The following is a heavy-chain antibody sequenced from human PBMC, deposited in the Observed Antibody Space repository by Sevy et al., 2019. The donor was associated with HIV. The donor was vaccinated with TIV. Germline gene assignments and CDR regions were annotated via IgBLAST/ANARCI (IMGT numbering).Heavy chain of an antibody. Sequence: GESLKISCVASGLTFNIYPLNWVRQAPGKGLEWVAVVSFDASFKYYADFVKGRFTISRDNSKDTVFLQMDSLRDEDTGKYYCTTGRHGAPFGYWGQGAQVTVSS. CDR1: GLTFNIYP. J-gene: IGHJ4*02. CDR2: VSFDASFK. CDR3: TTGRHGAPFGY. V-gene: IGHV3-30*04. D-gene: IGHD2-2*03.